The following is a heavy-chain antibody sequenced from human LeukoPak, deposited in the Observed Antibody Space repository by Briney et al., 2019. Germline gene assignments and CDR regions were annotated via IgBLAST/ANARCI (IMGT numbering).Heavy chain of an antibody. CDR2: INSDGSST. D-gene: IGHD2-2*01. CDR3: ARGAPAIHCSSTSCPLYY. CDR1: GFTFSSYW. V-gene: IGHV3-74*01. Sequence: GGSLRLSCAASGFTFSSYWMHWVRQAPGKGLVRVSRINSDGSSTSYADSVKGRFTISRDNAKNTLYLQMNSLRAEDTAVYYCARGAPAIHCSSTSCPLYYWGQGTLVTVSS. J-gene: IGHJ4*02.